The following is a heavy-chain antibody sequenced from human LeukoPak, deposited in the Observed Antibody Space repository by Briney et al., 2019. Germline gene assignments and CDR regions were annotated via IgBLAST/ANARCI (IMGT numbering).Heavy chain of an antibody. D-gene: IGHD3-3*01. J-gene: IGHJ6*03. CDR2: IGGGGRST. CDR1: GFTYSNYA. CDR3: AKGPGGYYPYCMDV. Sequence: AGGSLRLSCAASGFTYSNYALSWVRQAPGKGLEWVSAIGGGGRSTYYADSVKGRFTISRDNSKNTLYLQMDSLRAEDTAVYYCAKGPGGYYPYCMDVWGKGTTVTVSS. V-gene: IGHV3-23*01.